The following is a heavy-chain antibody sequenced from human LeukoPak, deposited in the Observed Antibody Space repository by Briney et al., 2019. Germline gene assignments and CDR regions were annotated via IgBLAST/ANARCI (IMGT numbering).Heavy chain of an antibody. J-gene: IGHJ4*02. CDR2: IYHSGST. CDR1: GYSISSGYY. CDR3: AREGGSATQW. V-gene: IGHV4-38-2*02. D-gene: IGHD3-10*01. Sequence: SETLSLTCTVSGYSISSGYYWGWIRQPPGKGLEWIGSIYHSGSTYYNPSLKSRVTISVDTSKNQFSLKLSSVTAADTAVYYCAREGGSATQWWGQGTLVTVSS.